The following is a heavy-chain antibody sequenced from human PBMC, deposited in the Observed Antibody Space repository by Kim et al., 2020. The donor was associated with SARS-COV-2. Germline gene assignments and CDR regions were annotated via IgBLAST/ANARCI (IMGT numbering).Heavy chain of an antibody. D-gene: IGHD5-12*01. CDR3: ARLYSGYDGFDI. J-gene: IGHJ3*02. Sequence: NYHPSLKSRVTISVDTSKNQFSLKLSSVTAADTAVYYCARLYSGYDGFDIWGQGTMVTVSS. V-gene: IGHV4-4*09.